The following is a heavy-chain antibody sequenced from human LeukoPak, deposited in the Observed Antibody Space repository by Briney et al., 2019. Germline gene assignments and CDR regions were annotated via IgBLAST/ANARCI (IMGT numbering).Heavy chain of an antibody. J-gene: IGHJ4*02. CDR3: ARGGYYYDSSGTYRFDY. V-gene: IGHV4-59*01. CDR2: IYNSGST. CDR1: GGSISSYY. D-gene: IGHD3-22*01. Sequence: SETLSLTCTVSGGSISSYYWSWIQQPPGKGLEWIGYIYNSGSTNYNPSLKSRVTISVDTSKNQFSLKLSSVTAADTAVYYCARGGYYYDSSGTYRFDYWGQGTLVTVSS.